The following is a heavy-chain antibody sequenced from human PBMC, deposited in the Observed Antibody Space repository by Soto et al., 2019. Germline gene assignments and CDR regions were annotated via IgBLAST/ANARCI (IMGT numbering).Heavy chain of an antibody. J-gene: IGHJ4*02. Sequence: EVQLLQSGGGLVQPGGSLRLSCAASGFTVSNNYMRWVRQAPGKGLEWVSLIYSGGSTHYADSVKGRFTISRDNSKNTLYLQMNSLRVEDTAVYYCARDPPGIAASGGGGWGQGTLVTVSS. D-gene: IGHD6-13*01. CDR3: ARDPPGIAASGGGG. V-gene: IGHV3-66*01. CDR2: IYSGGST. CDR1: GFTVSNNY.